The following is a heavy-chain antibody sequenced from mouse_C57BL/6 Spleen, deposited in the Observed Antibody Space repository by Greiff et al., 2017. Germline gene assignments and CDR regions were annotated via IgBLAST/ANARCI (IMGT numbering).Heavy chain of an antibody. CDR2: ILPGSGST. CDR1: GYTFTGYW. J-gene: IGHJ2*01. Sequence: QVQLQQPGAELMKPGASVKLSCKATGYTFTGYWIEWVKQRPGHGLEWIGEILPGSGSTNYNEKFKGKATFTADTSSNTAYMQLRSLTTEDSAIYYCAREEDYYGSPYYFDYWGQGTTLTVSS. CDR3: AREEDYYGSPYYFDY. D-gene: IGHD1-1*01. V-gene: IGHV1-9*01.